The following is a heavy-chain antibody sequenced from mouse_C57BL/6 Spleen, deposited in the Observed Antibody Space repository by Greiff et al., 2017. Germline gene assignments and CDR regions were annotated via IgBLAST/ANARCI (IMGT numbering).Heavy chain of an antibody. Sequence: QVQLQQSGAELVMPGASVKLSCKASGYTFTSYWMHWVKQRPGQGLEWIGEIDPSDSYTNYNQKFKGKSTLTVDKSSSTAYLQLSSLTSEDSAVYYCARGGNPSYFDYWGQGTILTVSS. CDR1: GYTFTSYW. D-gene: IGHD2-1*01. J-gene: IGHJ2*01. CDR3: ARGGNPSYFDY. CDR2: IDPSDSYT. V-gene: IGHV1-69*01.